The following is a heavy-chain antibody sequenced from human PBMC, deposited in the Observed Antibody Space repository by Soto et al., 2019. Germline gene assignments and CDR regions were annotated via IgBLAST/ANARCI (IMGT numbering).Heavy chain of an antibody. CDR2: IYSGGNT. J-gene: IGHJ6*03. V-gene: IGHV3-66*01. CDR3: ARTIRADFWSGYSYYYYYYMDV. Sequence: EVQLVESGGGLVQPGGSLRLSCAASGFTVSSNYMSWVRQAPGKGLEWVSIIYSGGNTYYAGAVQGRFTISRDNSKNTLYLQMHSLRAEDTVLYYCARTIRADFWSGYSYYYYYYMDVWGKGTTVTVSS. CDR1: GFTVSSNY. D-gene: IGHD3-3*01.